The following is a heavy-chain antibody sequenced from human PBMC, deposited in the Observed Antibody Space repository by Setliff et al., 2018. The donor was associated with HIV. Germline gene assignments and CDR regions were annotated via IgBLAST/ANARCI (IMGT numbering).Heavy chain of an antibody. CDR3: ARPQYHQSSDAFDI. V-gene: IGHV5-51*01. CDR2: IYPGDSDI. J-gene: IGHJ3*02. Sequence: GESLKISCKGSGYSFTSYWIGWVRQMPGKGLEWMAIIYPGDSDIRYSPSFQGQVTISADKSISTAYLQWSSLKASDTAIYYCARPQYHQSSDAFDIWGQGTMVTVSS. CDR1: GYSFTSYW.